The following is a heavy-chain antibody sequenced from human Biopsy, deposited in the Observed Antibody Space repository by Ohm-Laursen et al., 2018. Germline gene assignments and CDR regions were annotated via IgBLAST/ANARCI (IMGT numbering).Heavy chain of an antibody. CDR1: GGSINSYY. Sequence: TLSLTCLVSGGSINSYYWSWMRQPAGKGLEWIGRLFTSGTTNYSPSLNNRVTMSVDPSKNQFSLRLTSVTAADTAVYYCVRGGSGSFPFDYWGPGTLVTVSS. D-gene: IGHD3-10*01. V-gene: IGHV4-4*07. CDR2: LFTSGTT. CDR3: VRGGSGSFPFDY. J-gene: IGHJ4*02.